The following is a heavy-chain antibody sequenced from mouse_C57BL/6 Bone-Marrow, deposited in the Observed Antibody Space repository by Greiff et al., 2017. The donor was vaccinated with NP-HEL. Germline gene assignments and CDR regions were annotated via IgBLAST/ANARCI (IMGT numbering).Heavy chain of an antibody. CDR3: ARRGYDSSPWFAY. V-gene: IGHV1-64*01. CDR1: GYTFTSYW. CDR2: IHPHSGST. J-gene: IGHJ3*01. Sequence: VQLQQSGAELVKPGASVKLSCKASGYTFTSYWMHWVKPRTGQGLAWIGMIHPHSGSTNYNETFKRKATLTVDKSYRTAYMQLSSLTYEDSAVYYCARRGYDSSPWFAYWGQGTLVTVSA. D-gene: IGHD1-1*01.